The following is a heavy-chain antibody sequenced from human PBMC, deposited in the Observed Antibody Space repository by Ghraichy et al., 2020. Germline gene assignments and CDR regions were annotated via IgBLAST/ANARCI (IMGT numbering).Heavy chain of an antibody. D-gene: IGHD2-8*01. CDR3: ARTLSFNGVGDLLH. CDR2: INWNIGST. V-gene: IGHV3-20*04. J-gene: IGHJ4*02. CDR1: GFTFDDYG. Sequence: GESLNISCAASGFTFDDYGMSWVRQVPGKGLEWVSGINWNIGSTGYADSVKGRFTISRDNAKNSLYLQMNSLRAEDTALYYCARTLSFNGVGDLLHWGQGTLVTVSS.